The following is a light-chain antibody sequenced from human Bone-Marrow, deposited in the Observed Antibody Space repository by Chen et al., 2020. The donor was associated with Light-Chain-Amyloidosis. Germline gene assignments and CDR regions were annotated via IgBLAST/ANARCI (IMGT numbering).Light chain of an antibody. V-gene: IGLV2-14*01. J-gene: IGLJ1*01. CDR2: EVT. CDR1: TSDVGGANH. CDR3: SSYTSTDTLV. Sequence: QSALTQPAPVSGSPGQPIPISCTGTTSDVGGANHVSWYQQHPDKAPQLMIYEVTHRPSWVPERFCGSKCDKAASLTISGLHTEDEADYCCSSYTSTDTLVFGSGTRLTVL.